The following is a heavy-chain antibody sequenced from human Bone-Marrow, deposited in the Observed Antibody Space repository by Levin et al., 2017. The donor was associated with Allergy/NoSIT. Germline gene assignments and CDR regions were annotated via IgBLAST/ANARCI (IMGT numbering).Heavy chain of an antibody. J-gene: IGHJ6*02. CDR2: IYYSGST. CDR3: ARLSDSIAARPGYYSYYGMDV. V-gene: IGHV4-59*01. D-gene: IGHD6-6*01. CDR1: GGSISSYY. Sequence: SQTLSLTCTVSGGSISSYYWSWIRQPPGKGLEWIGYIYYSGSTNYNPSLKSRVTISVDTSKNQFSLKLSSVTAADTAVYYCARLSDSIAARPGYYSYYGMDVWGQGTTVTVSS.